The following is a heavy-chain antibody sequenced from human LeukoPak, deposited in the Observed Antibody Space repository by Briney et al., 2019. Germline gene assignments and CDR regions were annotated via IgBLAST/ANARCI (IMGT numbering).Heavy chain of an antibody. CDR1: GVSISSFH. D-gene: IGHD3-22*01. J-gene: IGHJ4*02. Sequence: PSETLSLTCFVSGVSISSFHWSWIRQPAGKELEWIGRVHASGVTNYNPSLQSRASMSVDTSRNQVSLILTYVTAADTALYYCARDGYYDTRGYSYFDYWGQGTLVSVS. CDR3: ARDGYYDTRGYSYFDY. V-gene: IGHV4-4*07. CDR2: VHASGVT.